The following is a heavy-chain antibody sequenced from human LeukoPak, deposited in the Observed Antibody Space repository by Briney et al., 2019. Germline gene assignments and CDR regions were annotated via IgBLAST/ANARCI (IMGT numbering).Heavy chain of an antibody. J-gene: IGHJ4*02. CDR3: ARGGWYSSSWSFDY. CDR2: IYYSGGT. Sequence: SETLSLTCTVSGSSISTYYWSWVRQPPGKGLEWIGYIYYSGGTNYNPSLKSRVTISVDTSKNQFSLKLSSVTAADTAVYYCARGGWYSSSWSFDYWGQGTLVTVSS. D-gene: IGHD6-13*01. V-gene: IGHV4-59*01. CDR1: GSSISTYY.